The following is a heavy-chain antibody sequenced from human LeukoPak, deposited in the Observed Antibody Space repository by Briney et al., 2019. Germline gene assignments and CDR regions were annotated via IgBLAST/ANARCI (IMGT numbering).Heavy chain of an antibody. CDR2: MNPNSGNT. CDR1: GYTFTSYD. CDR3: ARGKWASYYHSSRYTGGSY. V-gene: IGHV1-8*01. J-gene: IGHJ4*02. Sequence: ASVKVSCMASGYTFTSYDINWVRQATGQGLEWMGWMNPNSGNTGYAQKFQGRVTMTRNTSISTAYMELSSLRSEDTAVYYCARGKWASYYHSSRYTGGSYWGQGTLVTVSS. D-gene: IGHD3-22*01.